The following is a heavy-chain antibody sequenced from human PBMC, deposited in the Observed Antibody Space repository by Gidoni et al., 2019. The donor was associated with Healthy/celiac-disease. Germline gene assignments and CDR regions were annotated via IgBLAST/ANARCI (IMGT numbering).Heavy chain of an antibody. CDR2: INPNSGGT. J-gene: IGHJ5*02. V-gene: IGHV1-2*02. D-gene: IGHD5-12*01. Sequence: QVQLVQSGAEVKKPGASVKVSCKASGYTFTGYYMHWVRQAPGQGLEWMGWINPNSGGTNYAQKFQGRVTMTRDTSISTAYMELSRLRSDDTAVYYCAREGKDGYNSNWFDPWGQGTLVTVSS. CDR3: AREGKDGYNSNWFDP. CDR1: GYTFTGYY.